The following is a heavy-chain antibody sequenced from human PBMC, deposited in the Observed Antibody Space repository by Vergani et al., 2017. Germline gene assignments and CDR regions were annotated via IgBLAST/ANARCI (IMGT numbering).Heavy chain of an antibody. J-gene: IGHJ6*02. Sequence: QVQLVQSGAEVKKPGSSVKVSCKASGGTFSSYAISWVRQAPGQGLEWMGGIIPIFGTANYAQKFQGRVTITADESTSTAYMELSSLRSEDTAVYYCASAGKIXVDTAMGWGQYYYGMDVWGQGTTVTVSS. CDR1: GGTFSSYA. CDR2: IIPIFGTA. CDR3: ASAGKIXVDTAMGWGQYYYGMDV. V-gene: IGHV1-69*01. D-gene: IGHD5-18*01.